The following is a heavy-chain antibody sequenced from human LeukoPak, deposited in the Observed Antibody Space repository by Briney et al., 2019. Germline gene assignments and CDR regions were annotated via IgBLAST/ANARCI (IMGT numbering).Heavy chain of an antibody. CDR2: INHSGST. V-gene: IGHV4-34*01. CDR1: GGSFSGYY. Sequence: PSETLSLTCAVYGGSFSGYYWSWIRQPPGKGLEWIGEINHSGSTNYNPSLKSRVTISEDTSKNQFSLKLSSVTAADTAVYYCARGIAAVYYYYYMDVWGKGTTVTVSS. D-gene: IGHD6-25*01. J-gene: IGHJ6*03. CDR3: ARGIAAVYYYYYMDV.